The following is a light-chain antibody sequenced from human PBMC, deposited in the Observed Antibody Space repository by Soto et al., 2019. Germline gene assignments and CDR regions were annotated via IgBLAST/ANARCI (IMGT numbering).Light chain of an antibody. V-gene: IGLV1-40*01. CDR1: SSNIGAGYD. Sequence: QSVLTQPPSVSGAPGQRGTISCIGSSSNIGAGYDVHWYQQFPGTAPKLLIHGNINRPSGVPDRFSGSKSGTSASLAITGLQAEDETDYYCQSYDSSLSAWVFGGGTKLTVL. CDR2: GNI. J-gene: IGLJ3*02. CDR3: QSYDSSLSAWV.